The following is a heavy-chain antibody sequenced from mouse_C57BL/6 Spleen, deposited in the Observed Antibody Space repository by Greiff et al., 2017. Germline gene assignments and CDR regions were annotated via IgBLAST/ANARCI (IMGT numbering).Heavy chain of an antibody. Sequence: EVKLMESGGDLVKPGGSLKLSCAASGFTFSSYGMSWVRQAPDKRLEWVATISSGGSYTYYPDSVKGRFTISRDNAKNTLYLHMSSLKAEDTAMYYCARHAGTGTYFDYWGQGTTLTVSS. CDR1: GFTFSSYG. CDR3: ARHAGTGTYFDY. J-gene: IGHJ2*01. CDR2: ISSGGSYT. V-gene: IGHV5-6*01. D-gene: IGHD4-1*01.